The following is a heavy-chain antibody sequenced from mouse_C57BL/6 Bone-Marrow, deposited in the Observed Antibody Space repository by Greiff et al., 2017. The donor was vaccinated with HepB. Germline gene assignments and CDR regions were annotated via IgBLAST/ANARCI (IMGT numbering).Heavy chain of an antibody. CDR1: YFAFMASA. CDR2: FTMYSDAT. CDR3: ARRMTTVVATGDYYAMDY. V-gene: IGHV1-49*01. D-gene: IGHD1-1*01. Sequence: LQESGAELVRPGSSVKLSCKDSYFAFMASAMHWVKQRPGHGLEWIGSFTMYSDATEYSENFKGKATLTANTSASTAYRELSSLTSEDSAVYYCARRMTTVVATGDYYAMDYWGQGTSVTVSA. J-gene: IGHJ4*01.